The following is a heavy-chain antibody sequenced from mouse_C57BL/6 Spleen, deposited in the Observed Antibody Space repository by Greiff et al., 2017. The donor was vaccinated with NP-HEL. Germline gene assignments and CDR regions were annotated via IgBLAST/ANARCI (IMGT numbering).Heavy chain of an antibody. CDR1: GYTFTDYE. V-gene: IGHV1-15*01. CDR2: IDPETGGT. D-gene: IGHD2-10*02. Sequence: VKLQQSGAELVRPGASVTLSCKASGYTFTDYEMHWVKQTPVHGLEWIGAIDPETGGTAYNQKFKGKAILTADKSSSTAYMELRSLTSEDSAVYYCTGYDAMDYWGQGTSVTVSS. CDR3: TGYDAMDY. J-gene: IGHJ4*01.